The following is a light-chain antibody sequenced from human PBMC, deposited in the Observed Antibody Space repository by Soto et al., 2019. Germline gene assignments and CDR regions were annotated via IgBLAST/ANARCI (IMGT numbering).Light chain of an antibody. CDR1: QSVSRY. CDR3: QQYNKWPRT. V-gene: IGKV3-11*01. J-gene: IGKJ1*01. Sequence: EVVLTQSPATLSLYPGERATLSCRASQSVSRYLAWYQQKPGQAPRLLIYDASNRATGIPARFSGSGSGTDFTLTISSLEPEDFAVYYCQQYNKWPRTFGQGTKVDI. CDR2: DAS.